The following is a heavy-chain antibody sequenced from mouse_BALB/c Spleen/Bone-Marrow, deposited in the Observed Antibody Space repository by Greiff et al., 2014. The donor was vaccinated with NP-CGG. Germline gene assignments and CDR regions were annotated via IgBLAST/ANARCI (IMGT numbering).Heavy chain of an antibody. CDR1: GFNIKDTY. CDR3: ARYYYGSSYFDY. V-gene: IGHV14-3*02. Sequence: EVQLQQSGAELVKPGASVKLSCTASGFNIKDTYMHWVKQRPEQGLEWIGRIDPANGNTKYDPKLQGKATITADTSSNTAYLQLRSLTSEDAAVYYCARYYYGSSYFDYWGQGTTLTVSS. CDR2: IDPANGNT. D-gene: IGHD1-1*01. J-gene: IGHJ2*01.